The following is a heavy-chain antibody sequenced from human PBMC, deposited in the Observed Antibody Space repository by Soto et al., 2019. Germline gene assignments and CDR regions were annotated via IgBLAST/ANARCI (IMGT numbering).Heavy chain of an antibody. Sequence: QVQLVESGGGVVQPGRSLRLSCAAYGFTFSSYGMHWVRQAPGKGLEWVAVIWYDGSNKYYADSVKGRFTISRDNSKNTLYLQMNSLRAEDTAVYYCAREVPPSSYFDYWGQGTLVTVSS. CDR3: AREVPPSSYFDY. J-gene: IGHJ4*02. V-gene: IGHV3-33*01. D-gene: IGHD2-15*01. CDR2: IWYDGSNK. CDR1: GFTFSSYG.